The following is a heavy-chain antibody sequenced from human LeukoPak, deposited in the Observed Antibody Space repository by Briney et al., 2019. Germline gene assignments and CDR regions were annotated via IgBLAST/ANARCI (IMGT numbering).Heavy chain of an antibody. D-gene: IGHD1-1*01. CDR1: GGSFSGYY. CDR3: ARGSRIWRYLGY. Sequence: SETLALPFAVYGGSFSGYYWSWIRPPPGKGLAWIGEINQSGSTNYKPSLKRRVTISVDTSKNQFSLKLSSVTAADTAVYYCARGSRIWRYLGYWGQGTLVTVSS. CDR2: INQSGST. V-gene: IGHV4-34*01. J-gene: IGHJ4*02.